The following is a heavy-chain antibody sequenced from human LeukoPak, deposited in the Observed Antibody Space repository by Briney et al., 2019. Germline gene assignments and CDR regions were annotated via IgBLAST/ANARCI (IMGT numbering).Heavy chain of an antibody. Sequence: HSGGSLRLSCAASGFTFDTYWMHWVRQAPGKGLVWVSRIHRDGNNINYADFVQGRFTVSRDNAKNTLYLQMHSLRVEDTAMYYCARGLRDRYGMDVWGQGTTVTVSS. J-gene: IGHJ6*02. CDR2: IHRDGNNI. CDR1: GFTFDTYW. CDR3: ARGLRDRYGMDV. V-gene: IGHV3-74*01.